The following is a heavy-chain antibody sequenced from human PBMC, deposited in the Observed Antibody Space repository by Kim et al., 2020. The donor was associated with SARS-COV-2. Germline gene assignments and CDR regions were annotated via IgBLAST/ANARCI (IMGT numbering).Heavy chain of an antibody. CDR2: IKSKTDGGTT. CDR1: GFTFSNAW. D-gene: IGHD4-17*01. V-gene: IGHV3-15*01. Sequence: GGSLRLSCAASGFTFSNAWMSWVRQAPGKGLEWVGRIKSKTDGGTTDYAAPVKGRFTISRDDSKNTLYLQMNSLKTEDTAVYYCTTAEEFGDQNDYWGQGTLVTVSS. J-gene: IGHJ4*02. CDR3: TTAEEFGDQNDY.